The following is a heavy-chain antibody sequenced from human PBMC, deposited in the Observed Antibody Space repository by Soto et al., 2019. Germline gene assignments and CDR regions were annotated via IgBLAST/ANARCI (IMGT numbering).Heavy chain of an antibody. V-gene: IGHV1-18*01. D-gene: IGHD2-2*01. CDR2: ISAYNGNT. Sequence: QGQLVQSGAEVKKPGASVRVSCRASGYTFTSYGISWVRQAPGQGLEWMGWISAYNGNTDYAQKLQGRVTMTTDTSTSTGYMELRSLRSDDTAVYYCARAWAYCSGISCLDYWGQGTLVTVSS. J-gene: IGHJ4*02. CDR1: GYTFTSYG. CDR3: ARAWAYCSGISCLDY.